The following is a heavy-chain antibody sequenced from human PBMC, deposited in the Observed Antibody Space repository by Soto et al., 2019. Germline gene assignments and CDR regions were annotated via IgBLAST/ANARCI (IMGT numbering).Heavy chain of an antibody. CDR3: ARTKVAAANYYYYMDV. Sequence: RIRKKKGKGLEWIGYMYYTGSTSYNPSLKSRVTTSVDTSKSQFSLKLSSVTAADTAVYYCARTKVAAANYYYYMDVWGKGTTVTVSS. J-gene: IGHJ6*03. D-gene: IGHD2-15*01. V-gene: IGHV4-59*08. CDR2: MYYTGST.